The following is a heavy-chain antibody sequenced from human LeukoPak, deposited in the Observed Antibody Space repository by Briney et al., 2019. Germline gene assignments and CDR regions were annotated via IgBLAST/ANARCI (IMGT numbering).Heavy chain of an antibody. Sequence: SETLSLTCAVYGGSFSGYYWSWIRQPPGKGLEWIGEINHSGSTNYNPSLKSRVTISVDTSKNQFSLKLSSVTAADTAVYYCARNGGGNSTSYYYYYMDVWGKGTTVTVSS. CDR2: INHSGST. D-gene: IGHD4-23*01. J-gene: IGHJ6*03. V-gene: IGHV4-34*01. CDR1: GGSFSGYY. CDR3: ARNGGGNSTSYYYYYMDV.